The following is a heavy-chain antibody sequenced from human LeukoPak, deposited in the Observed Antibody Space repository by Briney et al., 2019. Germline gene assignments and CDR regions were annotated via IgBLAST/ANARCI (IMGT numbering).Heavy chain of an antibody. CDR2: IIPIFGTA. CDR1: GGTFSSYA. V-gene: IGHV1-69*06. J-gene: IGHJ4*02. Sequence: GASVKVSCKASGGTFSSYAISWVRQAPGQGLEWMGGIIPIFGTANYAQKFQGRVTITADKSTSTAYMELSSLRSEDTAVYYCARSSTAMVTYFDYWGQGTLVTVSS. CDR3: ARSSTAMVTYFDY. D-gene: IGHD5-18*01.